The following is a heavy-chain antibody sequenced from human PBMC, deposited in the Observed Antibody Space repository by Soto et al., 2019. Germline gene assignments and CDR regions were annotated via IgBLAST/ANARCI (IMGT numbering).Heavy chain of an antibody. CDR2: INPANGNT. CDR1: GFSFSDNL. V-gene: IGHV1-3*01. D-gene: IGHD2-8*01. CDR3: ARDILYVGPRENDAFDV. J-gene: IGHJ3*01. Sequence: QVQLVQSGAEVRKPGASVNISCRASGFSFSDNLINWVRQAPGQSLEWMGWINPANGNTRYSQTFQGRVTISRHSSASIAYVEVSDLTSEDTAVYYCARDILYVGPRENDAFDVWGQGTMVTVSS.